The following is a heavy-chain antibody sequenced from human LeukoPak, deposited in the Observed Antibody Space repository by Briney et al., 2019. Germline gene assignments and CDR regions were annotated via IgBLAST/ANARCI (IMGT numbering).Heavy chain of an antibody. J-gene: IGHJ4*02. CDR2: IWYDGSNK. V-gene: IGHV3-33*01. Sequence: GGSLRLSCAASGFTFSSYGMHWVRQAPGKGLEWVAVIWYDGSNKYYADSMKGRFTISRDNSKNTLYLQMNSLRAEDTAVYYCASLVGDSKSDYWGQGTLVTVSS. D-gene: IGHD2-21*02. CDR3: ASLVGDSKSDY. CDR1: GFTFSSYG.